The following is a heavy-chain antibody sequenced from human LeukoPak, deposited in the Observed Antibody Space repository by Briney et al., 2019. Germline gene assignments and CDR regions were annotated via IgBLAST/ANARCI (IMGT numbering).Heavy chain of an antibody. CDR1: VYTFTSYG. CDR3: AGIAAAGTISSYWFDP. CDR2: ISAYNGNT. Sequence: GASVKVSCKASVYTFTSYGISWVRHAPGQGREWMGWISAYNGNTNYAQKLQGRVTMSTDTSTSTAYMELRSLRSDDTAVYYCAGIAAAGTISSYWFDPWGQGTLVTVSS. V-gene: IGHV1-18*01. D-gene: IGHD6-13*01. J-gene: IGHJ5*02.